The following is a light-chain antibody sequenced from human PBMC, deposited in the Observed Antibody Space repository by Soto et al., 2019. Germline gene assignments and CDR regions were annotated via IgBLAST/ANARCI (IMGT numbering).Light chain of an antibody. Sequence: DIQMTQSPSTLSASVGDRVTITCRASASISSWLAWYQQQPGKAPKLLIYKSSILESGVPSRFSGGGSGTEFTPTISSLQPDDFATYYCQQYGSFGQGTKVDI. J-gene: IGKJ1*01. CDR3: QQYGS. CDR1: ASISSW. CDR2: KSS. V-gene: IGKV1-5*03.